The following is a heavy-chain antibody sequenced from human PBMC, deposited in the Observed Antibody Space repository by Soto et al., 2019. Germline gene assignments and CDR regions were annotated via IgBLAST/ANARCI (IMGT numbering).Heavy chain of an antibody. J-gene: IGHJ6*03. V-gene: IGHV4-39*01. CDR1: GGSISSSSYY. Sequence: PSETLSLTCTVSGGSISSSSYYWGWIRQPPGKGLEWIGSIYYSGSTYYNPSLKSRVTISVDTSKKQFSLKLSSVTAADTAVYYCAVPDIVVVPAASYYYYMDVWGKGTTVTVSS. D-gene: IGHD2-2*01. CDR3: AVPDIVVVPAASYYYYMDV. CDR2: IYYSGST.